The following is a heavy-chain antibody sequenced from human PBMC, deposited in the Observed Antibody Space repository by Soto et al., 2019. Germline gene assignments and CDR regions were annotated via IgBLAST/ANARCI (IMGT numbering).Heavy chain of an antibody. J-gene: IGHJ4*02. V-gene: IGHV3-23*04. Sequence: EVQVVQSGGGSVQPGGSRRLSCEASGFTFSSYGMTWVRQAPGKGREWVAGISGSGVDTKYADSVKGRFIIARDNSMNKMYLQMNNLRVEDTAVYFCAIGGAYCYGDCTRAHWGQGTLVTVSS. D-gene: IGHD2-21*02. CDR3: AIGGAYCYGDCTRAH. CDR1: GFTFSSYG. CDR2: ISGSGVDT.